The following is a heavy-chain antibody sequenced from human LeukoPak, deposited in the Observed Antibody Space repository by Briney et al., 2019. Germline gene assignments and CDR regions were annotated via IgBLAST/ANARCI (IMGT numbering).Heavy chain of an antibody. CDR2: IYPGDSDT. D-gene: IGHD2-15*01. CDR3: ARQTYCSGGSCYGGLVDY. Sequence: GESLKISCKGSGYSFTSYWIGWVRQMPGKGLEWMGFIYPGDSDTRYSPSFQGQVTISADKSISTAYLQWSSLKASDTAMYYCARQTYCSGGSCYGGLVDYWGQGTLVTVSS. CDR1: GYSFTSYW. J-gene: IGHJ4*02. V-gene: IGHV5-51*01.